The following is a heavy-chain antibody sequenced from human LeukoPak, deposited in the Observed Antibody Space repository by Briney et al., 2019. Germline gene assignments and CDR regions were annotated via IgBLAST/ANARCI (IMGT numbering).Heavy chain of an antibody. V-gene: IGHV3-48*02. J-gene: IGHJ2*01. CDR2: ISSSISVI. Sequence: GGSLRLSCAASGFTFSSYSMNWVRQAPGKGLEWVSYISSSISVIYYADSVKGRFTISRDNAKNSLYLQMNSLRDEDTAVYYCARQSSAVALPYWNFDLWGRGTLVTVSS. D-gene: IGHD6-13*01. CDR3: ARQSSAVALPYWNFDL. CDR1: GFTFSSYS.